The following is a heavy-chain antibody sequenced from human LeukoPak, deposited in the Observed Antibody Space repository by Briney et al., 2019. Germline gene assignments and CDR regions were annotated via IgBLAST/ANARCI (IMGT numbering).Heavy chain of an antibody. D-gene: IGHD2-21*01. Sequence: ASVKVSCKASGGTFSSYAISWVRQAPGQGREWMGGIVPIFGTANYAQKFQGRVTITADESTSTAYMELSSLRSEDTAVYYCARENCRGDYYLGDPYFDYWGQGTLVTVSS. V-gene: IGHV1-69*01. J-gene: IGHJ4*02. CDR3: ARENCRGDYYLGDPYFDY. CDR2: IVPIFGTA. CDR1: GGTFSSYA.